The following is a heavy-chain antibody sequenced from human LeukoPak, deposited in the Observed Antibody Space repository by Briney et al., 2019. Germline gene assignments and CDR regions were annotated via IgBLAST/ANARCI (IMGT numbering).Heavy chain of an antibody. J-gene: IGHJ4*01. Sequence: PGGSLTLPCGAAGLTLNNSAMRWLRQAPEKRLEWVSTLSGNGITTYYADPVKGRFTISRDNSKNKLYLQMNSLRGEDTAVYYCAKGIYSSGWSYFDYWGHGTLVTVSS. CDR1: GLTLNNSA. CDR2: LSGNGITT. D-gene: IGHD6-19*01. CDR3: AKGIYSSGWSYFDY. V-gene: IGHV3-23*01.